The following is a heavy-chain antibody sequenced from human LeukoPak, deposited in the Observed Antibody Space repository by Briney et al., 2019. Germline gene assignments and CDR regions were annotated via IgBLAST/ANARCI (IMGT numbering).Heavy chain of an antibody. CDR1: GGSISSYY. Sequence: PSETLSLTCTVSGGSISSYYWSWIRQPPGKGLEWIGYIYYSGSTNYNPSLQSRVTISVDTSKNQFSLKLSSVTAADTAVYYCARDKVRGAYYYYGMDVWGQGTTVTVSS. CDR3: ARDKVRGAYYYYGMDV. D-gene: IGHD3-10*01. V-gene: IGHV4-59*01. CDR2: IYYSGST. J-gene: IGHJ6*02.